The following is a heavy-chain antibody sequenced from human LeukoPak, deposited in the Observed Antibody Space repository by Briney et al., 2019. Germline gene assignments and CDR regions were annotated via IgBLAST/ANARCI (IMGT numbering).Heavy chain of an antibody. CDR1: GGSVSIGRYQ. Sequence: ASETLSLTCTVSGGSVSIGRYQWSWIRQPPGPGLEWIGDIQYSGSPAYNPSLQNRVIILKDESRNQFSLRLRSVTAADTAVYFCARREADRPRDYYFDYWGQGILVTVSS. D-gene: IGHD6-6*01. CDR3: ARREADRPRDYYFDY. CDR2: IQYSGSP. V-gene: IGHV4-61*01. J-gene: IGHJ4*02.